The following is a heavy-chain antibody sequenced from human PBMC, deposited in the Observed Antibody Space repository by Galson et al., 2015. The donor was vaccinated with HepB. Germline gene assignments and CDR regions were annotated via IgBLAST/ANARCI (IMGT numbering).Heavy chain of an antibody. D-gene: IGHD2-2*01. CDR1: GFTFSSYA. CDR3: ARDPIWGIVVPAAIDY. CDR2: ISYDGSNK. J-gene: IGHJ4*02. V-gene: IGHV3-30-3*01. Sequence: LRLSCAASGFTFSSYAMHWVRQAPGKGLEWVAVISYDGSNKYYADSVKGRFTISRDNSKNTLYLQMNSLRAEDTAVYYCARDPIWGIVVPAAIDYWGQGTLVTVSS.